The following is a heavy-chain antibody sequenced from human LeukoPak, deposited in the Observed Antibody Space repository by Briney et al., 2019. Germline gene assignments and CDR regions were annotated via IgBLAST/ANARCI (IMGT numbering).Heavy chain of an antibody. CDR3: VRSGDIVVVPGDFDY. J-gene: IGHJ4*02. D-gene: IGHD2-2*01. CDR2: INPNSGGT. Sequence: ASVKVSCKASGYTFTGYYMHWVRQAPGQGLEWMGRINPNSGGTNYAQKFQGRVTMTRDTSISTAYMELSRLRSDDTAVYYCVRSGDIVVVPGDFDYWGQGTLVTASS. CDR1: GYTFTGYY. V-gene: IGHV1-2*06.